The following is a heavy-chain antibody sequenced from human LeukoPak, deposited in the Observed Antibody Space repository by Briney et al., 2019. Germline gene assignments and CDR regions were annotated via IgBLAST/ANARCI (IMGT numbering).Heavy chain of an antibody. CDR1: GYTFTGYY. V-gene: IGHV1-2*06. Sequence: ASVKVSCKASGYTFTGYYIHWVRQAPGQGLEWMGRINCNGGGTSYAQKFQGRVTMTRDTSISTAYMELDRLTSDDTAVYYCARDRDPHYYDSSGPVRYAFDIWGQGTMVTVSS. J-gene: IGHJ3*02. CDR3: ARDRDPHYYDSSGPVRYAFDI. D-gene: IGHD3-22*01. CDR2: INCNGGGT.